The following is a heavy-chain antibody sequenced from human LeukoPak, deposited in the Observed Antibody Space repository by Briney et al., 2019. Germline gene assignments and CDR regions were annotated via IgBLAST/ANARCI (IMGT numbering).Heavy chain of an antibody. Sequence: GASVKVSCKASGYTFTGCYMHWVRQAPGQGLEWMGWINPNSGNTGYAQKFQGRVTMTRNTSISTAYMELSSLRSEDTAVYYCARARYCSSTSCYSIHNWFDPWGQGTLVTVSS. CDR3: ARARYCSSTSCYSIHNWFDP. V-gene: IGHV1-8*02. J-gene: IGHJ5*02. CDR1: GYTFTGCY. CDR2: INPNSGNT. D-gene: IGHD2-2*01.